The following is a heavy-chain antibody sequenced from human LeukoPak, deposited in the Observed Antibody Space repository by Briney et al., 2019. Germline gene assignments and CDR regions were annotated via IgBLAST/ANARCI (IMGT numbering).Heavy chain of an antibody. CDR2: ISHSGST. Sequence: SETLSLTCAVYGGSFSGYYWSWIRQPPGKGLEWIGEISHSGSTNYNPSLKSRVTISVDTSKNQFSLKLSSVTAADTAVYYCAVEYRSSTSCYFKSWGQGTMVTVSS. V-gene: IGHV4-34*01. CDR1: GGSFSGYY. CDR3: AVEYRSSTSCYFKS. J-gene: IGHJ3*01. D-gene: IGHD2-2*01.